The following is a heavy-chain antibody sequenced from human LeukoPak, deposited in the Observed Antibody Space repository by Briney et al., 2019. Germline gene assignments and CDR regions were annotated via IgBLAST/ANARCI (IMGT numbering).Heavy chain of an antibody. J-gene: IGHJ4*02. Sequence: ASVNVSCMSSVYSFTNYYMHWVRQAPGQGRNGMGIINPSGGSTIYAQKFQRRVTMTRDTSTSTIKMELSRMRSEDTAVYYCARRNSHIGSYRPSYYFDYWGQGTLVTVSS. CDR3: ARRNSHIGSYRPSYYFDY. CDR1: VYSFTNYY. V-gene: IGHV1-46*01. D-gene: IGHD1-26*01. CDR2: INPSGGST.